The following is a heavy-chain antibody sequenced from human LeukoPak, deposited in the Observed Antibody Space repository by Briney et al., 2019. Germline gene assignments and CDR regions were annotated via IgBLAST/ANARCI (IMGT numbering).Heavy chain of an antibody. J-gene: IGHJ4*02. Sequence: SVKVSCKASGGTFSNYAISWVRQAPGQGLEWMGGIIPIFGTANYAQKFQGRVTITADKSTNTAYMELSSLRSEDTAVYYCARDNSGYSYGLFDYWGQGTLVTVSS. CDR2: IIPIFGTA. V-gene: IGHV1-69*06. CDR1: GGTFSNYA. D-gene: IGHD5-18*01. CDR3: ARDNSGYSYGLFDY.